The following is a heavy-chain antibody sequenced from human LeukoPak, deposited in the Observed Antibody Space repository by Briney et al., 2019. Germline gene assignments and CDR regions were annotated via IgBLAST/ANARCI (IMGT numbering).Heavy chain of an antibody. J-gene: IGHJ3*02. D-gene: IGHD1-26*01. CDR3: ARGWLDIVGAVDI. CDR1: GFTFDDYA. Sequence: GGSLRLSCAASGFTFDDYAMHWVRQAPGKGLEWVSGISWNSGSIGYADSVKGRFTISRDNAKNSLYLQMNSLRAEDTAVYYCARGWLDIVGAVDIWGQGTMVTVSS. CDR2: ISWNSGSI. V-gene: IGHV3-9*01.